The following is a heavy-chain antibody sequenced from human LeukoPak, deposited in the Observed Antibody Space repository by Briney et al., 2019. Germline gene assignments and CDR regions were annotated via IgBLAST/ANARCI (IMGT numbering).Heavy chain of an antibody. V-gene: IGHV4-59*01. CDR1: GGSISSYY. Sequence: PSETLSLTCTVSGGSISSYYWSWIQQPPGKGLEWIGYIYYSGSTNHNPSLKSRVTISVDTSKNQFSLKLSSVTAADTAVYYCAREFGSSGYYDYWGQGTLVTVSS. J-gene: IGHJ4*02. CDR2: IYYSGST. CDR3: AREFGSSGYYDY. D-gene: IGHD3-22*01.